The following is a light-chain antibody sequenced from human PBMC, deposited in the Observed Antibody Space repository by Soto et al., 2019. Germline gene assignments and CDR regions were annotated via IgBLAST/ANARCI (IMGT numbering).Light chain of an antibody. CDR1: QSVSSSY. CDR2: GAS. J-gene: IGKJ1*01. CDR3: QQYGSSPLWT. V-gene: IGKV3-20*01. Sequence: EILLTQSPGTLSLSPGERATLSCRASQSVSSSYLAWYQQKPGQAPRLLIYGASSRATGIPDRLSGSGSGTDFTLTISRLEPEDFAVYYCQQYGSSPLWTFGQGPKVEIK.